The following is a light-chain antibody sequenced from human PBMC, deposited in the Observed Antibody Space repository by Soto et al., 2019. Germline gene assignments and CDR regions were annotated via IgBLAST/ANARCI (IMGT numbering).Light chain of an antibody. CDR2: GAS. Sequence: DTMLTQSPGTLALSPGEGATLSCRASQSLSGRYLAWYQQKPGQAPRLLIYGASNRATGIPDRFSGSGSGTDFTLTISRLEPEDFAVYYCQQYGSSGTFGQGTKVDIK. CDR3: QQYGSSGT. CDR1: QSLSGRY. J-gene: IGKJ1*01. V-gene: IGKV3-20*01.